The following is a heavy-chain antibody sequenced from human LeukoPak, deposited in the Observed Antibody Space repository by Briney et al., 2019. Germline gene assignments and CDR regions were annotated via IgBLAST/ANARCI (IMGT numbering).Heavy chain of an antibody. V-gene: IGHV3-11*06. CDR1: GFTFSDYC. CDR2: ISSSSSYT. D-gene: IGHD6-19*01. CDR3: ARGPSSGWPDY. J-gene: IGHJ4*02. Sequence: GGSLRLSCAASGFTFSDYCMSWIRQAPGKGLEWVSYISSSSSYTKYADSVKGRFTISRDNAKNSLYQQTNSLRAEDTAVYYCARGPSSGWPDYWGQGTLVTVSS.